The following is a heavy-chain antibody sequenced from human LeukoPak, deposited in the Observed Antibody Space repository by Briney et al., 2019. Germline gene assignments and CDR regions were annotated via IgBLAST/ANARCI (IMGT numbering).Heavy chain of an antibody. J-gene: IGHJ4*02. Sequence: PSETLSLTCAVSGGSFSGYYWTWIRQPPGKGLEWIGEINHHGTSNYNPSLKSRVTVSVDTSKNQFSLKLSSVTAADTAVYYCTRIADDYVWGSYRSKPTYFDNWGQGTLVTVSS. D-gene: IGHD3-16*02. CDR1: GGSFSGYY. CDR2: INHHGTS. V-gene: IGHV4-34*01. CDR3: TRIADDYVWGSYRSKPTYFDN.